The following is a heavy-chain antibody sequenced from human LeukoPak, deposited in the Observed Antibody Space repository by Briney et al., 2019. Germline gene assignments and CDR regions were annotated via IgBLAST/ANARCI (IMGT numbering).Heavy chain of an antibody. V-gene: IGHV4-4*07. CDR3: ARFRSREVVSFDY. J-gene: IGHJ4*02. CDR1: GGSIRSYY. D-gene: IGHD4-23*01. CDR2: IYTSGNT. Sequence: SETLSLTCSVSGGSIRSYYWSWIRQPAGKGLEWIGRIYTSGNTNYNPSLKSRVTMSVDMSKNQFSLKLSSLTAADTAVYYCARFRSREVVSFDYWGQGTLVTVSS.